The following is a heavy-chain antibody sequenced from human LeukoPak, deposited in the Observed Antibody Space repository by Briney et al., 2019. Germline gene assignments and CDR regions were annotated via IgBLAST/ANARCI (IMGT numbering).Heavy chain of an antibody. CDR1: GFTFSSYE. CDR3: ARGYYGSGSLFYYYYYYYMDV. Sequence: GGSLRLSCAASGFTFSSYEMNWVRQAPGKGLEWVSYISSSGSTIYYGDSVRGRFAISRDNAKNSLYLQMNSLRVEDTAVYYCARGYYGSGSLFYYYYYYYMDVWGKGTTVTISS. CDR2: ISSSGSTI. V-gene: IGHV3-48*03. J-gene: IGHJ6*03. D-gene: IGHD3-10*01.